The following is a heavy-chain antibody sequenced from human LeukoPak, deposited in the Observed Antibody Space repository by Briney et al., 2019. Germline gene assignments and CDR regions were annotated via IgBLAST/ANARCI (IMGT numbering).Heavy chain of an antibody. J-gene: IGHJ6*02. CDR2: INAGSGNT. V-gene: IGHV1-3*01. CDR1: GYTFTSYA. D-gene: IGHD3-3*01. Sequence: ASVKVSCKASGYTFTSYAMHWVRQAPGQRLEWMGWINAGSGNTKYSQKFQGRVTITRDTSASTAYMELSSLRSEDTAVYYCAREPLDFWSGYYYYGMDVWGQGTTVTVSS. CDR3: AREPLDFWSGYYYYGMDV.